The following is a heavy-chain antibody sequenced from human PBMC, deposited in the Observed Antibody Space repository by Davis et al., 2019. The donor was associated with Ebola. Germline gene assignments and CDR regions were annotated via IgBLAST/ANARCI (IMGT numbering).Heavy chain of an antibody. D-gene: IGHD2-2*01. V-gene: IGHV3-30*18. CDR3: AKDEGSDYCSSTSCYFGYYYYYGMDV. CDR1: GFTFSSYA. CDR2: ISYDGSNK. Sequence: GGSLRLSCAASGFTFSSYAMSWVRQAPGKGLEWVAVISYDGSNKYYADSVKGRFTISRDNSKNTLYLQMNSLRAEDTAVYYCAKDEGSDYCSSTSCYFGYYYYYGMDVWGQGTTVTVSS. J-gene: IGHJ6*02.